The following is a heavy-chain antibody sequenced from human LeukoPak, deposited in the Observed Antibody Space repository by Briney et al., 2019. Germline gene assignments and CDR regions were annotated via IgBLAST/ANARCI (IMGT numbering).Heavy chain of an antibody. CDR2: INHSGST. CDR1: GGSFSGYY. CDR3: AREGGATRGYYYYYYMDV. D-gene: IGHD1-26*01. V-gene: IGHV4-34*01. J-gene: IGHJ6*03. Sequence: SETLSLTCAVYGGSFSGYYWSWIRQPPGKGLEWIGEINHSGSTNYNPSLKSRVTISVDTSKNQFSLKLSSVTAADTAVYYCAREGGATRGYYYYYYMDVWGKGTTVTVSS.